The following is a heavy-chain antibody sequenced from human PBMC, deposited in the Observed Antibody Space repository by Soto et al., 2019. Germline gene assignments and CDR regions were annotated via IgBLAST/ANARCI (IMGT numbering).Heavy chain of an antibody. CDR1: GFTFSSYA. CDR2: ITASGDTT. Sequence: GGSLRLSCAASGFTFSSYAMSWVRQAPGKGLEWDSAITASGDTTYYADSVKGRFTISRDNSKNSLYLQMNSLRTEDTALYYCAKDKYSYGTYFDYWGQGTLVTVSS. J-gene: IGHJ4*02. V-gene: IGHV3-43*02. CDR3: AKDKYSYGTYFDY. D-gene: IGHD5-18*01.